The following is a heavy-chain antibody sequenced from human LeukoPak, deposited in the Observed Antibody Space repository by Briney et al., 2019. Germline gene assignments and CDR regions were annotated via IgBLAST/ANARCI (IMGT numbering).Heavy chain of an antibody. CDR2: IYHSGST. D-gene: IGHD3-22*01. Sequence: ASETLSLTCAVSGYSISSGYYWGWIRQPPGKGLEWIGSIYHSGSTYYNPSLKSRVTISVDTSKNQFSLKLSSVTAADTAVYYCASRSYYYDSSGQEDHWGQGTLVTVSS. V-gene: IGHV4-38-2*01. J-gene: IGHJ4*02. CDR1: GYSISSGYY. CDR3: ASRSYYYDSSGQEDH.